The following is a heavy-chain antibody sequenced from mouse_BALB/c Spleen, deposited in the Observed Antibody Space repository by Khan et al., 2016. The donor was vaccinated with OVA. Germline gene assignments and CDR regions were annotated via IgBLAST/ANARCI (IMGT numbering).Heavy chain of an antibody. V-gene: IGHV5-6*01. CDR3: ASHLTGSFAY. CDR1: GFTFSSYG. J-gene: IGHJ3*01. D-gene: IGHD4-1*01. CDR2: ISSAGDYT. Sequence: EVELVESGGDLVKPGVSLKLSCAASGFTFSSYGMSWVRQTPDKRLEWVATISSAGDYTYYPDNVKGRFTISRDNAKNTLYLQMSSLKSEDTAMFYCASHLTGSFAYWGQGTLVTVSA.